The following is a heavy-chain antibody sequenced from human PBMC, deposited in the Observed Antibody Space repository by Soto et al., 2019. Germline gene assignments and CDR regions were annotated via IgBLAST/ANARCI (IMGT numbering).Heavy chain of an antibody. CDR3: ATDPQPRHDYGGHDY. J-gene: IGHJ4*02. V-gene: IGHV3-7*01. CDR2: IKQDGSEK. Sequence: PGGSLKLCCAASGFTFSSYWMSWVLQAPGKGLEWVANIKQDGSEKQYVDSVRGRFTISRDNAENSLYLQMNSLRVEDTALYYCATDPQPRHDYGGHDYWGQGT. CDR1: GFTFSSYW. D-gene: IGHD4-17*01.